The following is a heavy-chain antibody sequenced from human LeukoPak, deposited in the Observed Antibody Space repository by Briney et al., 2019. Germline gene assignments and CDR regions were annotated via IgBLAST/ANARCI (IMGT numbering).Heavy chain of an antibody. CDR1: GLTFSSPSMN. D-gene: IGHD1-20*01. CDR2: IYYSGST. V-gene: IGHV4-59*05. CDR3: AQLGITGTTSQA. J-gene: IGHJ5*02. Sequence: GSLRLSCAACGLTFSSPSMNWVRQAPGKGLEWIGGIYYSGSTYYNPSLKSRVTISVDTSKNQFSLKLSSVTAADTAVYYCAQLGITGTTSQAWGQGTLVTVSS.